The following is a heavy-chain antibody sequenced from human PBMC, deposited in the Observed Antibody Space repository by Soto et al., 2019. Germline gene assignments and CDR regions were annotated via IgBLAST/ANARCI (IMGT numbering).Heavy chain of an antibody. D-gene: IGHD5-12*01. CDR2: IRSKAYGGTT. Sequence: GGSLRLSCTASGFTFGDYAMSWFRQAPGKGLEWVGFIRSKAYGGTTEYAASVKGRFTISRDDSKGIAYLHMNSLKTEDTATYFCAKDGYNYYEFWGRGTLVTVSS. CDR1: GFTFGDYA. V-gene: IGHV3-49*03. J-gene: IGHJ4*02. CDR3: AKDGYNYYEF.